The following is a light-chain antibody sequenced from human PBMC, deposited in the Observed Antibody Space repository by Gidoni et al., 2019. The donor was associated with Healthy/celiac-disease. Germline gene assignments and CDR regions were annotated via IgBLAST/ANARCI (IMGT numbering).Light chain of an antibody. CDR1: QDISNY. V-gene: IGKV1-33*01. CDR3: QQYDNLPR. J-gene: IGKJ4*01. Sequence: DIQMTQSPSSLSASVGDRVTITCQASQDISNYLNWYQQTPGKAPKLLIYDASNLEPGVPSRFSGSGSGTDFTFTISRLQPEDIATYDCQQYDNLPRFGGGTKVEIK. CDR2: DAS.